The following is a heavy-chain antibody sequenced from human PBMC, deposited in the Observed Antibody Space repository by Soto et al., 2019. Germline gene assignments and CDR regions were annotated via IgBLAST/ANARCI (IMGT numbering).Heavy chain of an antibody. D-gene: IGHD6-6*01. Sequence: QVQLVQSGAEVKKPGASVKVSCKASGFTFTDYGFTWVRQAPGQGLEWMGWISAYNGDTKYAQNLQGRVTMTTDTSTSTAYMELSSLRSEDTAVYYCAYSSSSGYYFDYWGQGTLVTVSS. J-gene: IGHJ4*02. V-gene: IGHV1-18*01. CDR3: AYSSSSGYYFDY. CDR2: ISAYNGDT. CDR1: GFTFTDYG.